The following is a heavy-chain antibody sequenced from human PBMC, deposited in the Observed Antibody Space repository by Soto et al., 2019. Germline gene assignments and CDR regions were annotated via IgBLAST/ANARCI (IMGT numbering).Heavy chain of an antibody. CDR3: ARESRDTADGLDV. CDR1: GGSIRTIY. D-gene: IGHD5-18*01. Sequence: QVQLQESGPGLVKPSETLSLRCSVSGGSIRTIYWTWVRQPAGKGLEWIGRIHTSGSSNYNPSLERRVTLSIAPPTNEFSLKLKSVTVADTAVYYCARESRDTADGLDVWGQGTAVTVSS. J-gene: IGHJ6*02. V-gene: IGHV4-4*07. CDR2: IHTSGSS.